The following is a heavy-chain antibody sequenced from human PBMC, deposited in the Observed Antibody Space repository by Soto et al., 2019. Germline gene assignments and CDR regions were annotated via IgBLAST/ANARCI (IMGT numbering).Heavy chain of an antibody. CDR2: INPSDGST. CDR1: GYTFTSYY. Sequence: ASVKVSCKASGYTFTSYYLHWVRQAPGHGLEWMGIINPSDGSTTYAQNFQGRVTMTRDTSTSTVYMELSSLRSEDTAVYYCARDSADSGGDCYSERGQGTLVTVSS. D-gene: IGHD2-21*02. J-gene: IGHJ4*02. V-gene: IGHV1-46*01. CDR3: ARDSADSGGDCYSE.